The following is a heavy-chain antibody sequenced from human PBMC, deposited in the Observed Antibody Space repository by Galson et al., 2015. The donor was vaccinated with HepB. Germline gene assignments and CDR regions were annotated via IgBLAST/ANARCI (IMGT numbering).Heavy chain of an antibody. CDR1: GFTFSNAW. CDR3: TTDFSELKQWLGFDY. V-gene: IGHV3-15*07. Sequence: SLRLSCAASGFTFSNAWMNWVRQAPGKGLEWVGRIKSKTDGGTTDYAAPVKGRFTISRDDSKNTLYLQMNSLKTEDTAVYYCTTDFSELKQWLGFDYWGQGTLVTVSS. J-gene: IGHJ4*02. D-gene: IGHD6-19*01. CDR2: IKSKTDGGTT.